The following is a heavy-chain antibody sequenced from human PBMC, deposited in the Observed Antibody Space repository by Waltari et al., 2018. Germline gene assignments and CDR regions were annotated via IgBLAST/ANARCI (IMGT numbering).Heavy chain of an antibody. V-gene: IGHV3-23*01. CDR2: ISGSGGST. CDR3: AKDLTYYDFWSGLAYYYYGMDV. Sequence: EVQLLESGGGLVQHGGSLRLSCAASGFTFSSYAMSWVRQSPGKGLEGVSAISGSGGSTYYADSVKGRFTISRDNSKNTLYLQMNSLRAEDTAVYYCAKDLTYYDFWSGLAYYYYGMDVWGQGTTVTVSS. J-gene: IGHJ6*02. CDR1: GFTFSSYA. D-gene: IGHD3-3*01.